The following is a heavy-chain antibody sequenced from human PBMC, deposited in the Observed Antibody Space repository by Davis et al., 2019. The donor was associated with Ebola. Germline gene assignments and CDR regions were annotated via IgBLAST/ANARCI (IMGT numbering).Heavy chain of an antibody. CDR2: INYSGST. Sequence: SETLSLTCAVFGGSLSGYSWNWIRQPPGKGLEWIGEINYSGSTKYNPSLKSRVTMSVDTSKNQVSLKLRSVTAADTAVYYCARAQFPTTSDHWGQGTLVTVSS. D-gene: IGHD1-1*01. J-gene: IGHJ4*02. V-gene: IGHV4-34*01. CDR1: GGSLSGYS. CDR3: ARAQFPTTSDH.